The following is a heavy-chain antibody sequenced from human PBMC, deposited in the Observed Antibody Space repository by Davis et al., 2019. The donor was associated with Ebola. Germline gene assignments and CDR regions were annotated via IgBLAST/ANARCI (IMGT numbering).Heavy chain of an antibody. CDR2: TYYTSKWFN. CDR1: GDSVFGKNGA. J-gene: IGHJ4*02. D-gene: IGHD5-12*01. Sequence: HSQTLSLTCAISGDSVFGKNGAWNWIRQSPSRGLEWLGRTYYTSKWFNDYAVSVKSRITVNPDTSKNQFSLQLDSVTPEDTAVYYSARGWPRSGLDYWGQGILVTVSS. V-gene: IGHV6-1*01. CDR3: ARGWPRSGLDY.